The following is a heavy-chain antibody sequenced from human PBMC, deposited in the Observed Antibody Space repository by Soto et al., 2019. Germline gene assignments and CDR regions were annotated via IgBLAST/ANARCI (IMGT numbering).Heavy chain of an antibody. CDR1: GGSISSSTYY. Sequence: QLQLQESGPGLVKPSETLSLTCTVSGGSISSSTYYWGWIRQPPGKGLEWIGSIYYSGSTYYNSSLKRRVTISVDTSKNQFSLKLSSVTAADTAVYYCARLSPLLRRYSSGWYAHTDAFDIWGQGTMVTVSS. D-gene: IGHD6-19*01. J-gene: IGHJ3*02. V-gene: IGHV4-39*01. CDR3: ARLSPLLRRYSSGWYAHTDAFDI. CDR2: IYYSGST.